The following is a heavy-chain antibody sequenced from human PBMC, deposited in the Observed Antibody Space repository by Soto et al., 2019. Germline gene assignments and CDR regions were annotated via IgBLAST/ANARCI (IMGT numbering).Heavy chain of an antibody. V-gene: IGHV3-30-3*01. CDR1: GFTFSPYT. J-gene: IGHJ4*02. CDR2: ISYDGSDK. D-gene: IGHD2-21*02. CDR3: AGGGGFCGAGCYKGGIDF. Sequence: VQLVESGGGVVQPGRSLRLSCAASGFTFSPYTMHWVRQTPGKGLEWVAVISYDGSDKYYAGSVRGRFTISRDNFKDTVFLERNSLGGEDTGLNYCAGGGGFCGAGCYKGGIDFWGQGALVTVSS.